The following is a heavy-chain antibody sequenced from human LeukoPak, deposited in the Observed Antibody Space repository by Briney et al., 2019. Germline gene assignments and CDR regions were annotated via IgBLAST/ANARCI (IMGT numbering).Heavy chain of an antibody. CDR2: IFHSGTT. CDR1: GGSITGYY. Sequence: PSETLSLTCTVSGGSITGYYWSWIRQPPGKGLEWIGYIFHSGTTSYNPSLKSRVTISIDTSRNQFSLKLTSVTAADTAIYYCARHYTSGWDLDYWGQGTLATVSS. D-gene: IGHD6-19*01. J-gene: IGHJ4*02. V-gene: IGHV4-59*08. CDR3: ARHYTSGWDLDY.